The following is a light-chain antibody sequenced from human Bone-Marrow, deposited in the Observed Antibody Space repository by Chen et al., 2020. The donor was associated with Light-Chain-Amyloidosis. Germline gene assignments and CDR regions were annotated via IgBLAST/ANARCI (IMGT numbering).Light chain of an antibody. CDR2: EAT. V-gene: IGLV2-14*01. CDR1: RSDVGGDNH. J-gene: IGLJ1*01. Sequence: QSALTQPASVSGSPGQSITISCTGTRSDVGGDNHVSWYQQHPDKAPKLMIYEATNRPSWVPDRFAGAKSDNTASLTISGRQTEDEADYFCSSYTITNTLVFGSGTRVTVL. CDR3: SSYTITNTLV.